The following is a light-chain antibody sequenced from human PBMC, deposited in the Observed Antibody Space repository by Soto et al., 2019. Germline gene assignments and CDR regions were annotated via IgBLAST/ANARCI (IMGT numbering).Light chain of an antibody. J-gene: IGKJ5*01. CDR2: DAS. CDR3: QQSYSTPPT. Sequence: DIQMTQSPSTLSASVGDRVTITCRASQSINTWLAWYHQKPGKAPKLLIYDASSLESGVPSRFSGSGSGTDFTLTISSLQPEDFATYYCQQSYSTPPTFGQGTRLEIK. CDR1: QSINTW. V-gene: IGKV1-5*01.